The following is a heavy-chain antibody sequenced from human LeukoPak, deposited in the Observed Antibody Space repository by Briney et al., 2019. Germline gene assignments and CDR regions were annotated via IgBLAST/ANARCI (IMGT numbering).Heavy chain of an antibody. CDR2: ISGSGGST. D-gene: IGHD5-18*01. J-gene: IGHJ4*02. V-gene: IGHV3-23*01. CDR3: AKDGNTAMGN. CDR1: GFTFSDYY. Sequence: GGSLRLSCAASGFTFSDYYMSWIRQAPGKGLEWVSAISGSGGSTYYADSVKGRFTISRDNSKNTLYLQMNSLRAEDTAVYYCAKDGNTAMGNWGQGTLVTVSS.